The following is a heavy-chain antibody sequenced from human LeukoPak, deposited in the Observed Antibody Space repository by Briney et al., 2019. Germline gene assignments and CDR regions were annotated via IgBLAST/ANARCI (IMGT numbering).Heavy chain of an antibody. J-gene: IGHJ4*02. CDR3: ARDVGGSLDY. Sequence: GGSLRLSCAASGFTFTTYWMAWVRQAPGKGLEWVANIKGDESAKHQADSVKGRLTISRDNAQNSVYLQMSSLRVEDTAVYYCARDVGGSLDYWGQGTLGTVSS. V-gene: IGHV3-7*01. CDR2: IKGDESAK. D-gene: IGHD1-26*01. CDR1: GFTFTTYW.